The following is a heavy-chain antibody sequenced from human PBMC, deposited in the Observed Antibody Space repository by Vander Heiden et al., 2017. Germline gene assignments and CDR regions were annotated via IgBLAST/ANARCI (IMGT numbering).Heavy chain of an antibody. Sequence: LQLVESGGGVVKSKKSLRLFCTASGIGFSYFGIHWVRQAPGKGLEWVALISYDGRKEYYADSVKGRFTISRDNSKNTVYLQMNSLRIKDTAVYYCAKQPSAAEDWLHPWGQGTLVTVSS. D-gene: IGHD6-13*01. CDR1: GIGFSYFG. J-gene: IGHJ5*02. CDR3: AKQPSAAEDWLHP. CDR2: ISYDGRKE. V-gene: IGHV3-30*18.